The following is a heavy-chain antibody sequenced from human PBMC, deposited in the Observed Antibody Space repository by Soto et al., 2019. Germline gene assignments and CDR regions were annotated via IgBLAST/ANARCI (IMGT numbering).Heavy chain of an antibody. V-gene: IGHV3-30*18. CDR2: ISYDGSNK. CDR1: GFTFSSYG. D-gene: IGHD3-22*01. CDR3: AKDAEYYYDSSGGPYYFDY. J-gene: IGHJ4*02. Sequence: GGSLRLSCAASGFTFSSYGMHWVRQAPGKGLEWVAVISYDGSNKYYADSVKGRFTISRDNSKNTLYLQMNSLRAEDTAVYYCAKDAEYYYDSSGGPYYFDYWGQGTLVTVSS.